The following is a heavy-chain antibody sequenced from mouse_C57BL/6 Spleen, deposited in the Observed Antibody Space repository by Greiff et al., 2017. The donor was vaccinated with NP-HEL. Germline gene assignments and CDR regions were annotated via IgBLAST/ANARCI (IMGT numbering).Heavy chain of an antibody. J-gene: IGHJ4*01. CDR3: ARALRNYAMDY. V-gene: IGHV1-78*01. Sequence: QVQLQQSDAALVKPGASVKISCKVSGYTFTDHTIHWMKQRPEQGLEWIGYIHPRDGSTKHNEKFKGKATLTAAKSSSTAYMQLSSLTSEDSAVYFCARALRNYAMDYWGQGTSVTVSS. CDR1: GYTFTDHT. D-gene: IGHD1-1*01. CDR2: IHPRDGST.